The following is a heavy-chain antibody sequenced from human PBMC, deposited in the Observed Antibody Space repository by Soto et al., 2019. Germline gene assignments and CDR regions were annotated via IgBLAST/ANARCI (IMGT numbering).Heavy chain of an antibody. V-gene: IGHV1-3*01. CDR3: AALVCSCCYNDDAFAI. CDR2: INAGNGNT. D-gene: IGHD2-15*01. J-gene: IGHJ3*02. Sequence: ASVNVSCKASGYTFTSYAMHWVRQAPGQRLEWMGWINAGNGNTKYSQKFQGRVTITRDTSASTAYMELSSLRSEDTAVYYCAALVCSCCYNDDAFAIWGRGTMVLVSS. CDR1: GYTFTSYA.